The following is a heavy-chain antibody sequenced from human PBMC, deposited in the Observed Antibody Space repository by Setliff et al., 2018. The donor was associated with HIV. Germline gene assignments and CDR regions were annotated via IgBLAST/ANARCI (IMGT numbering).Heavy chain of an antibody. CDR1: GYSFTSYW. V-gene: IGHV5-51*01. CDR2: IHPGDSDI. CDR3: ARDFGGYCSSMSCPGLFDP. D-gene: IGHD2-2*01. J-gene: IGHJ5*02. Sequence: GESLKISCKGSGYSFTSYWIAWVRQMPGKGLEWMGIIHPGDSDIRYSPSFQGQVTISADKSSSTAYLQWSGLKASDTAIYYCARDFGGYCSSMSCPGLFDPWGQGTLVTV.